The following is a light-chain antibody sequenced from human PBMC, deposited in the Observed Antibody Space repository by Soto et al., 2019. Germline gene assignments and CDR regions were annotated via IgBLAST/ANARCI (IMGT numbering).Light chain of an antibody. Sequence: DIQMTQSPSSLSASVGDRVTITCRASQGISNLLGWFQHKPGKAPKRLIYAASSLQGGVPSRFSGSGSGTESPLTITGLQPEDFADYYCLQHNTYPYTFGQGTKLEIK. CDR3: LQHNTYPYT. CDR2: AAS. J-gene: IGKJ2*01. CDR1: QGISNL. V-gene: IGKV1-17*01.